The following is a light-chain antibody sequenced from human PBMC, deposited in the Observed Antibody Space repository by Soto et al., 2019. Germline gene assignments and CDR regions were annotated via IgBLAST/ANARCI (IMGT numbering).Light chain of an antibody. J-gene: IGLJ1*01. CDR3: SSDTSSNTLLV. V-gene: IGLV2-14*01. CDR1: SSDIGGSNY. Sequence: QSALTQPASVSGSPGQSITISCTGTSSDIGGSNYVSWYQQHPGKAPKLMIYEVSNRPSGVSNRFSASKSGNTASLTISGLQAEDEADYYWSSDTSSNTLLVFGTGTKLTVL. CDR2: EVS.